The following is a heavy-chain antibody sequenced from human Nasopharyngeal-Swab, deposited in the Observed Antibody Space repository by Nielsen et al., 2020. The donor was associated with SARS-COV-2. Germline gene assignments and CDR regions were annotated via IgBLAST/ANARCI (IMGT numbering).Heavy chain of an antibody. CDR2: ISSSSSYI. CDR1: GFTFGTFW. J-gene: IGHJ2*01. V-gene: IGHV3-21*01. Sequence: GESLNISCAASGFTFGTFWMTWVRQAPGKGLEWVSSISSSSSYIYYADSVKGRFTISRDNAKNSLYLQMNSLRAEDTAVYYCAREGFDLWGRGTLVTVSS. CDR3: AREGFDL.